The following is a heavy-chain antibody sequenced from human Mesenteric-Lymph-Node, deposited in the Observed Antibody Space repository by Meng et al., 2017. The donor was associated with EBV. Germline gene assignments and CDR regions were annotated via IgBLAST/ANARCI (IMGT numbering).Heavy chain of an antibody. D-gene: IGHD3-10*01. CDR2: ISHNGHT. V-gene: IGHV4-4*02. CDR3: ARERGAGTYQGFDF. J-gene: IGHJ4*02. CDR1: GGPTPTNDY. Sequence: HVQLPESGPGLVKPSGTLSLPGAVSGGPTPTNDYWSGVPQPTGKGLEWIAEISHNGHTNYSPSLKSRVTISIDKSKNQFSLKVDSVTAADTAVYYCARERGAGTYQGFDFWGQGTLVTVSS.